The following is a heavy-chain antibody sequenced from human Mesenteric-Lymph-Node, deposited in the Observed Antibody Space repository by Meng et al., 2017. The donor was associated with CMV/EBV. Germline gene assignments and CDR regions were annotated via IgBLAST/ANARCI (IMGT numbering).Heavy chain of an antibody. CDR3: AKDDYDFWSGYYGGMDV. CDR1: GFTFSSYS. J-gene: IGHJ6*02. V-gene: IGHV3-21*01. D-gene: IGHD3-3*01. Sequence: GGSLRLSCAASGFTFSSYSMNWVRQAPGKGLEWVSSISSSSSYIYYADSVKGRFTISRDNAKNSLYLQMNSLRAEDTAVYYCAKDDYDFWSGYYGGMDVWGQGTTVTVSS. CDR2: ISSSSSYI.